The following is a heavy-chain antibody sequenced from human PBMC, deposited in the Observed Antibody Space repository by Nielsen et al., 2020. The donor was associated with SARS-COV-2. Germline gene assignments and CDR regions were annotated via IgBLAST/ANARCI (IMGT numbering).Heavy chain of an antibody. D-gene: IGHD1/OR15-1a*01. CDR1: GGSISSYY. V-gene: IGHV4-59*01. CDR3: AEQKKVGYGMDV. CDR2: IYYSGRT. J-gene: IGHJ6*02. Sequence: SQTLSLTCTVSGGSISSYYWSWIRQPPGKGLEWIGYIYYSGRTTYNPSLKIRVTISVATSKHQFSLKLSSVTAAETAVYSCAEQKKVGYGMDVWGQGTTVTVSS.